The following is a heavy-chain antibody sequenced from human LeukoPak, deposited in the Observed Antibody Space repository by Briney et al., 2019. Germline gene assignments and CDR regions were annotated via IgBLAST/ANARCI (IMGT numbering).Heavy chain of an antibody. Sequence: RPSETLSLTCTVSGGSINRSGYYWNWIRQHPGKGLEWIGYIYYSGGTYYNPSLKSRVTISVDMSKNQFSLKLSSVTAADTAVYYCARESITIFGVVPTPYFDYWGQGTLVTVSS. CDR2: IYYSGGT. J-gene: IGHJ4*02. CDR1: GGSINRSGYY. CDR3: ARESITIFGVVPTPYFDY. D-gene: IGHD3-3*01. V-gene: IGHV4-31*03.